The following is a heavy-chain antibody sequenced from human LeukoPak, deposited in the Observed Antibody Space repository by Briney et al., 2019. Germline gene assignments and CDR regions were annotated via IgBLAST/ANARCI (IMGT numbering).Heavy chain of an antibody. CDR2: IYSGGST. Sequence: GGSLRLSCAASGFSVSSNYMSWVRQAPGEVMEWGSVIYSGGSTYYADSVKGRFTISRDNSKNTLYLQMNSLRAEDTAVYYCARVRFLEWFANDAFDIWGQGTMVTVSS. CDR3: ARVRFLEWFANDAFDI. D-gene: IGHD3-3*01. V-gene: IGHV3-53*01. CDR1: GFSVSSNY. J-gene: IGHJ3*02.